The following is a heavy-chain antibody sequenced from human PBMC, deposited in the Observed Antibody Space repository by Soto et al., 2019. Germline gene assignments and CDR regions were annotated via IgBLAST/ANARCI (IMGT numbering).Heavy chain of an antibody. CDR3: ARDRVLAAALDY. CDR1: GFTFSSYA. D-gene: IGHD6-13*01. J-gene: IGHJ4*02. Sequence: VGSLRLSCAASGFTFSSYAMHWVRQAPGKGLEWVAVISYDGSNKYYADSVKGRFTISRDNSKNTLYLQMNSLRAEDTAVYYCARDRVLAAALDYWGQGTLVTVSS. V-gene: IGHV3-30-3*01. CDR2: ISYDGSNK.